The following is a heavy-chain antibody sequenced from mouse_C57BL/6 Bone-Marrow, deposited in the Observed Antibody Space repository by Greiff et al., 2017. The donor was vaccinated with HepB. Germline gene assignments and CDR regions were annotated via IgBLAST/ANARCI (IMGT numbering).Heavy chain of an antibody. CDR2: ISSGSSTI. V-gene: IGHV5-17*01. Sequence: EVMLVESGGGLVKPGGSLKLSCAASGFTFSDYGMHWVRQAPEKGLEWVAYISSGSSTIYYADTVKGRFTISRDNAKNTLFLQMTSLRSEDTAMYYCARIPTVVAVYAMDYWGQGTSVTVSS. D-gene: IGHD1-1*01. CDR1: GFTFSDYG. J-gene: IGHJ4*01. CDR3: ARIPTVVAVYAMDY.